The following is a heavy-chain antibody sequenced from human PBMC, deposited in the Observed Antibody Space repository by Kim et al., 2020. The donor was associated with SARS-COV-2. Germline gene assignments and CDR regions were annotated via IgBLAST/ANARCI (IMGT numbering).Heavy chain of an antibody. V-gene: IGHV3-33*01. CDR2: IWYDGSNK. J-gene: IGHJ3*02. Sequence: GGSLRLSCAASGFTFSSYGMHFFRPAPGKGLEWVAVIWYDGSNKYYADSVKGRFTISIDNSKNTLYLQMNSLRAEDTAVYYCARGRATGRFYAFESWGQG. CDR1: GFTFSSYG. D-gene: IGHD2-15*01. CDR3: ARGRATGRFYAFES.